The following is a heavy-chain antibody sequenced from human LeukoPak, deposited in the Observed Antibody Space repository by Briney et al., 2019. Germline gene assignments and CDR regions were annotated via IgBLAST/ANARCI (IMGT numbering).Heavy chain of an antibody. V-gene: IGHV5-51*01. CDR1: GYSFTSYW. CDR2: IYPGDSNT. CDR3: ARTSSGRPVHFDY. Sequence: KPGESLKISCKGSGYSFTSYWIGWVRQMPEKGLEWMGIIYPGDSNTRYSPSFQGQVTISADKSIRTAYMQWGSLKASDTAMYYCARTSSGRPVHFDYWGQGTLVTVSS. D-gene: IGHD6-19*01. J-gene: IGHJ4*02.